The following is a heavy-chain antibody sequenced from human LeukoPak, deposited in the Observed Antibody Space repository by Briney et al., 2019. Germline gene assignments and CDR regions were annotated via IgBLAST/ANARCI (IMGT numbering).Heavy chain of an antibody. Sequence: GASVKVSCKASGYTFSGYYIHWVRQAPGQGLEWMGWVNPKSGDTKYTQKFQGRVTMTRDTPINTAYMELSRLTSDDTAVYYCARDGGSSGLDPWGQATLVTVSS. CDR3: ARDGGSSGLDP. V-gene: IGHV1-2*02. D-gene: IGHD6-6*01. CDR2: VNPKSGDT. CDR1: GYTFSGYY. J-gene: IGHJ5*02.